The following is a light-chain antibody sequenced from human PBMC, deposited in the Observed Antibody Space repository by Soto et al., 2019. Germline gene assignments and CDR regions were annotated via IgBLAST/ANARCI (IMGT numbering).Light chain of an antibody. J-gene: IGKJ5*01. CDR2: GAS. Sequence: EIVLTQPAGTLSLSPGERVTLSCRASQSVSSNYLAWYQQKPGQAPRLLIYGASNRATGIPGRFSGSGSATDFTLTISRLEPEDFALYYCQQYGDSPITFGQGTRLEIK. CDR3: QQYGDSPIT. V-gene: IGKV3-20*01. CDR1: QSVSSNY.